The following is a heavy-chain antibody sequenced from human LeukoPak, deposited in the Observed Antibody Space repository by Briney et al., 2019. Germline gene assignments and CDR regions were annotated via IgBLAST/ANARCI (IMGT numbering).Heavy chain of an antibody. V-gene: IGHV3-66*01. CDR2: IYSGGST. D-gene: IGHD6-19*01. CDR1: GFTVSSNY. J-gene: IGHJ1*01. Sequence: PAGGSLRLSCAASGFTVSSNYMSWVRQAPGKGLEWVSVIYSGGSTYYADSVKGRFTISRDNSKNTLYLQMNSLRPEDTAVYYCARGGKIPLAGTRSPQYFQHWGQGTLVTVSS. CDR3: ARGGKIPLAGTRSPQYFQH.